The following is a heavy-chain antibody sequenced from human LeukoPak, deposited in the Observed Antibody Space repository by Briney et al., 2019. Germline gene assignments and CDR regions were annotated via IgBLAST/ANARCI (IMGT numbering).Heavy chain of an antibody. J-gene: IGHJ4*02. Sequence: SETLSLTCSVSGGSISSYYWSWSRQPPGKGLEWIGNIYYDGNTRYNPSLKSRVTISVDRSKNQFSLKLSSVTAADTAVYYCARRYYYGSGSPEYWGQGSLVTVSS. D-gene: IGHD3-10*01. CDR1: GGSISSYY. CDR3: ARRYYYGSGSPEY. CDR2: IYYDGNT. V-gene: IGHV4-39*01.